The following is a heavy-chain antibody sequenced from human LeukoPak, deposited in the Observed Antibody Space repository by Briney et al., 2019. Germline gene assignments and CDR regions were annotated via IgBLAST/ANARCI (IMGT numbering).Heavy chain of an antibody. CDR2: IYYSGST. V-gene: IGHV4-39*07. D-gene: IGHD2-15*01. CDR3: ARAAGGYCSGGSCSLYYYYGMDV. CDR1: GGSISSSSYY. J-gene: IGHJ6*02. Sequence: SETLSLACTVSGGSISSSSYYWGWIRQPPGKGLEWIGSIYYSGSTYYNPSLKSRVTISVDTSKNQFSLKLSSVTAADTAVYYCARAAGGYCSGGSCSLYYYYGMDVWGQGTTVTVSS.